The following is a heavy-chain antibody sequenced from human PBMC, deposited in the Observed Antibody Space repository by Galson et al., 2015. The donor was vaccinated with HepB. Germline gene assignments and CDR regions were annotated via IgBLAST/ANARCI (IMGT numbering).Heavy chain of an antibody. J-gene: IGHJ4*02. D-gene: IGHD3/OR15-3a*01. CDR2: IYYSGST. CDR1: GGSISSRTYY. CDR3: ARHKEGWTSYYFDY. V-gene: IGHV4-39*01. Sequence: LSLTCTVAGGSISSRTYYWGWIRQPPGKGLEWIGTIYYSGSTYYNPSLKSRVTVSVDTSKNQFSLKLSSVTAADTAVYYCARHKEGWTSYYFDYWGQGTLVTVSS.